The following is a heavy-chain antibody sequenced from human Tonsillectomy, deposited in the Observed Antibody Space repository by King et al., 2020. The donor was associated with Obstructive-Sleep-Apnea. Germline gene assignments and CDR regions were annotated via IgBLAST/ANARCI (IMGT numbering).Heavy chain of an antibody. CDR3: ARDSFLQYCVGNCPYNFHFAMDV. CDR1: DYTFSNFG. V-gene: IGHV1-18*01. Sequence: VQLVESGAEVKKPGASVKVSCKASDYTFSNFGISWMRQAPGQGLEWMGWISGRNGNRNYAHKFQGRVTMTTDTSTNTAYMELRSLRSDDTAVYYCARDSFLQYCVGNCPYNFHFAMDVWGQGTTVTVSS. D-gene: IGHD2-21*02. CDR2: ISGRNGNR. J-gene: IGHJ6*02.